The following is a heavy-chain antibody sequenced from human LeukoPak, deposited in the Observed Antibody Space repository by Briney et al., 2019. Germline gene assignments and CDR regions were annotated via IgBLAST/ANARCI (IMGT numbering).Heavy chain of an antibody. J-gene: IGHJ4*02. D-gene: IGHD3-10*01. Sequence: PGGSLRLSCAASGFTFSSYGMHWVRQAPGKGLEGVAFIRYDGSNKYYADSVKGRFTISRDNSKNTLYLQMNSLRAEDTAVYYCAKLLWFGEYRDYWGQGTLVTVSS. CDR3: AKLLWFGEYRDY. CDR1: GFTFSSYG. V-gene: IGHV3-30*02. CDR2: IRYDGSNK.